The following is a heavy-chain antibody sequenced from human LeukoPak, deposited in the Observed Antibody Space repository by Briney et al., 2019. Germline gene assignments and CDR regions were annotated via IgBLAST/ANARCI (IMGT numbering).Heavy chain of an antibody. CDR1: GFTFSSYA. CDR3: AKGQSSTSSKWFDP. D-gene: IGHD6-6*01. CDR2: IGGSGGNT. V-gene: IGHV3-23*01. J-gene: IGHJ5*02. Sequence: PGGSLRLSCAASGFTFSSYAMSWVRQAPGKGLEWVSTIGGSGGNTYYADSVKGRFTISRDNSENTLYLQMHSPRAEDTALYYCAKGQSSTSSKWFDPWGQGTLVTVSS.